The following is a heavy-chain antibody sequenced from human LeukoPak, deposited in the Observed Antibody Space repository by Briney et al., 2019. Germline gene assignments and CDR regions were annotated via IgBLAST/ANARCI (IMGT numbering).Heavy chain of an antibody. D-gene: IGHD2-2*01. V-gene: IGHV3-23*01. CDR1: GFTFSSYA. Sequence: GGSLRLSCAASGFTFSSYAMSWVRQAPGKGLEWVSAISGSGGSTYYADSVKGRFTISRDNSKNTLYLQMNSLRAEDTAVYYCAKDATGCSSTSCYASPVDYWGQGTLVTVSS. CDR2: ISGSGGST. CDR3: AKDATGCSSTSCYASPVDY. J-gene: IGHJ4*02.